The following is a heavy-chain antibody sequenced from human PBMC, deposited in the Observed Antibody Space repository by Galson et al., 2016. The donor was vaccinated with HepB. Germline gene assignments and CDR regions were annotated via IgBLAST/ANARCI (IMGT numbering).Heavy chain of an antibody. Sequence: SVKVSCKASGYTFSSYGITWVRQAPGQGLQWMGVISPYNSNTNYAQKFQGRVTMTTDTSTSTAYMELRSLASDDTAVYYCARDSNPYIVVVAAAKTYGMDVWGQGTTVTVSS. J-gene: IGHJ6*02. CDR2: ISPYNSNT. D-gene: IGHD2-15*01. CDR1: GYTFSSYG. CDR3: ARDSNPYIVVVAAAKTYGMDV. V-gene: IGHV1-18*04.